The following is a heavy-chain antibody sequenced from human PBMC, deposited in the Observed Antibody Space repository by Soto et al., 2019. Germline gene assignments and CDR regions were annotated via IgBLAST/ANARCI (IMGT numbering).Heavy chain of an antibody. V-gene: IGHV4-59*01. CDR1: GGSISSYY. J-gene: IGHJ6*02. CDR2: IYYSGST. CDR3: ARENSSSSQRPPIYYYCYGMDV. Sequence: SETLSLTCTVSGGSISSYYWSWIRQPPGKGLEWIGYIYYSGSTNYNPSLKSRVTISVETSKNQFSLKLSSVTAADTAVYYCARENSSSSQRPPIYYYCYGMDVWGQGTTVTVSS. D-gene: IGHD6-6*01.